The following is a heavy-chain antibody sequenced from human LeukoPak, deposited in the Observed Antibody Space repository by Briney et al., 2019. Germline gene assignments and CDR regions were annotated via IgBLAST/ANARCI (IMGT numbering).Heavy chain of an antibody. CDR3: AKLAGAEFDY. J-gene: IGHJ4*02. Sequence: SGTRSLTSPVSVGSITIINCGVGVRHPPGKGREGIGEIYSSGNTNYNPALKSRVTISVNKSKNQFSLKLSSVAAADTAVYYWAKLAGAEFDYWGQGTLVTVFS. CDR1: VGSITIINC. D-gene: IGHD6-19*01. CDR2: IYSSGNT. V-gene: IGHV4-4*02.